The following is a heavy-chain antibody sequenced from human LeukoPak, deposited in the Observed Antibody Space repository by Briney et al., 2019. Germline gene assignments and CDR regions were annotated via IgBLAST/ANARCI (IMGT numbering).Heavy chain of an antibody. V-gene: IGHV3-23*01. Sequence: SGGSLRLSCAASGFTFSSYAMSWVRQAPGKGLEWVSTISGSGGSTYYADSVKGRFTISRDNSKNTLYLQMNSLRAEDTALYYCAKPLYYYGSGSPYNWFDPWGQGTLVTVSS. J-gene: IGHJ5*02. CDR3: AKPLYYYGSGSPYNWFDP. D-gene: IGHD3-10*01. CDR2: ISGSGGST. CDR1: GFTFSSYA.